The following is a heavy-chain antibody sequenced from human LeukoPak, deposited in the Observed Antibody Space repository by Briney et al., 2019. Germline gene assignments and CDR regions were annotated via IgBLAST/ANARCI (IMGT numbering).Heavy chain of an antibody. CDR1: GGYISSYY. Sequence: SETLSLTCTVSGGYISSYYWSWIRQPPGHRLEWIGSIYHSGSTYYNPSLKSRVTISVDTSKNQFSLKLSSVTAADTAVYYCDLYGPIPTAYYYYYYMDVWGKGTTVTVSS. CDR3: DLYGPIPTAYYYYYYMDV. D-gene: IGHD3-10*01. V-gene: IGHV4-59*04. J-gene: IGHJ6*03. CDR2: IYHSGST.